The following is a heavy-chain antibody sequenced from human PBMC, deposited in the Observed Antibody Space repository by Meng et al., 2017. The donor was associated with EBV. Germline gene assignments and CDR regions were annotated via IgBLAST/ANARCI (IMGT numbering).Heavy chain of an antibody. J-gene: IGHJ4*02. Sequence: QEQLVQVGDEVEKPGSSVKVSYKASGYTFTGYYMHWVQQAPGQGLEWMGRINPNSGGTNYAQKFQGRVTITRDASISTAYMELSRLRSDDTAVYYCARVGIAVAGTGDYWGQGTLVTVSS. D-gene: IGHD6-19*01. CDR3: ARVGIAVAGTGDY. CDR2: INPNSGGT. V-gene: IGHV1-2*06. CDR1: GYTFTGYY.